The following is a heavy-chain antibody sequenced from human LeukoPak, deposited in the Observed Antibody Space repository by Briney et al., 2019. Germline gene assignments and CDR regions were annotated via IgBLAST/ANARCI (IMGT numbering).Heavy chain of an antibody. Sequence: SVKVSCKASGGTFSSYAISWVRQAPGQGLEWMGRIIPILGIANYAQKFQGRVTITADKSTSTAYMELSSLRSEDTAVYYCARADYYDSSGYSYSYYYYGMDVWGQGTTVTVSS. CDR1: GGTFSSYA. V-gene: IGHV1-69*04. CDR3: ARADYYDSSGYSYSYYYYGMDV. CDR2: IIPILGIA. J-gene: IGHJ6*02. D-gene: IGHD3-22*01.